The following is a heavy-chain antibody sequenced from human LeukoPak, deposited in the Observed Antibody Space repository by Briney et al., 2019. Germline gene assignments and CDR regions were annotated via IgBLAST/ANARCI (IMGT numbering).Heavy chain of an antibody. V-gene: IGHV3-48*01. D-gene: IGHD6-19*01. CDR1: GFTFSSYT. J-gene: IGHJ4*02. CDR2: IGSTSSTI. CDR3: ARRSGIAVAGAFDY. Sequence: GGSLRLSCAASGFTFSSYTMNWVRQAPGKGLEWVSYIGSTSSTIYYADPVKGRFTISRDNAKNSLYLQMNSLRAEDTAVYYCARRSGIAVAGAFDYWGQGTLVTVSS.